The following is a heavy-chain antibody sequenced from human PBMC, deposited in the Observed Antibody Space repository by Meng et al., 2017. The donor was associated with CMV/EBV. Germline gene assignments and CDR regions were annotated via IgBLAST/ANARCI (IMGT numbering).Heavy chain of an antibody. D-gene: IGHD2-2*01. V-gene: IGHV3-49*04. CDR3: TREYELGYCSSTSCPYFDY. CDR1: GFTFSSYA. CDR2: IRSKAYGGTT. Sequence: GESLKISCAASGFTFSSYAMHWVRQAPGKGLEWVGFIRSKAYGGTTEYAASVKGRFTISRDDSKSSAYLQMNSLKTEDTAVYYCTREYELGYCSSTSCPYFDYWGQGTLVTVSS. J-gene: IGHJ4*02.